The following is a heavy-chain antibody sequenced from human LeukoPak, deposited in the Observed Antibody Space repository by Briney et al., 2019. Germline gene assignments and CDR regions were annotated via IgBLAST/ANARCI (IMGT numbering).Heavy chain of an antibody. Sequence: KPSETLSLTCTLSGGSISGYYWTWIRQPPGKGLEWIGYIYYSGSTNYNPSLKSRVTISVDTSKNQFSLKLSSVTAADTAVYYCARATSDTWEHYFHYWGQGTLVTVSS. J-gene: IGHJ4*02. V-gene: IGHV4-59*01. D-gene: IGHD1-1*01. CDR1: GGSISGYY. CDR2: IYYSGST. CDR3: ARATSDTWEHYFHY.